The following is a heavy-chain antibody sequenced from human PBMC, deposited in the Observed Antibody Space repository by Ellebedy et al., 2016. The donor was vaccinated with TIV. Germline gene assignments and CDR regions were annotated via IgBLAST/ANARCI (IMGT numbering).Heavy chain of an antibody. D-gene: IGHD6-6*01. CDR1: GFSFSTHG. CDR2: VSYDGSNT. J-gene: IGHJ6*02. V-gene: IGHV3-30*18. CDR3: AKDLSTRPNHYYTMDV. Sequence: GESLKISCAASGFSFSTHGIHWVRQAPGKGLGWVAAVSYDGSNTYYADSVKGRFTISRDNSKNTLSLQMNSLSAEDTAVYSCAKDLSTRPNHYYTMDVWGQGTTVTVSS.